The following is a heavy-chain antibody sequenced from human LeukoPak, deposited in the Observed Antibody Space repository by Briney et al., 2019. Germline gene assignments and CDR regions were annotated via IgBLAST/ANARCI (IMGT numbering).Heavy chain of an antibody. CDR1: GYSFTNNW. V-gene: IGHV5-51*01. CDR3: VRSPACSSGTCYPNWFDP. J-gene: IGHJ5*02. CDR2: TYPGDSDT. Sequence: GESLKISCKGSGYSFTNNWIGWVRQMPGKGLEWMGITYPGDSDTRYSPSFQGQVTISADKSISSAYLQWSSLKASDTAMYYCVRSPACSSGTCYPNWFDPWGQGTLVTVSS. D-gene: IGHD2-15*01.